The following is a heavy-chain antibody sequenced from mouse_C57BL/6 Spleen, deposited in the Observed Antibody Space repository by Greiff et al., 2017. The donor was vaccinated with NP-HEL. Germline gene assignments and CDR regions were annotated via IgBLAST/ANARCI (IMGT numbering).Heavy chain of an antibody. J-gene: IGHJ3*01. CDR1: GYAFSSSW. CDR2: IYPGDGDT. D-gene: IGHD3-2*02. V-gene: IGHV1-82*01. CDR3: ARELSPAY. Sequence: QVQLQQSGPELVKPGASVKIPCKASGYAFSSSWMNWVKQRPGKGLEWIGRIYPGDGDTNYNGKFKGKATLTADKSSSTAYMQLSSLTSEDSAVYFCARELSPAYWGQGTLVTVSA.